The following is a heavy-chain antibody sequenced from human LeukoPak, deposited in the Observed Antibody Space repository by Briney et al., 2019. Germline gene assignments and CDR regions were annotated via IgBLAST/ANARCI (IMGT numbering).Heavy chain of an antibody. V-gene: IGHV1-2*02. CDR1: GYTFTGYY. D-gene: IGHD2-2*01. CDR2: INPNSGGT. Sequence: ASVKVSCKASGYTFTGYYMHWVRQAPGRGLEWMGWINPNSGGTNYAQKFQGRVTMTRDTSISTAYMELSRLRSDDTAVYYCARVYCSSTSCYWDYWGQGTLVTVSS. J-gene: IGHJ4*02. CDR3: ARVYCSSTSCYWDY.